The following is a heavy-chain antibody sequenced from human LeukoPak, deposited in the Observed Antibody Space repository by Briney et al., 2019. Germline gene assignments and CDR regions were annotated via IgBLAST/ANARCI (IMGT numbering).Heavy chain of an antibody. CDR2: ISAYNGNT. J-gene: IGHJ3*02. D-gene: IGHD2-2*01. CDR1: GYTFTSYG. CDR3: ARGRERSRHQPKRVIRSDAFDI. Sequence: ASVKVSCKASGYTFTSYGISWVRQAPGQGLEWMGWISAYNGNTNYAQKLQGRVTMTTDTSTSTAYMELRSLRSDDTAVYYCARGRERSRHQPKRVIRSDAFDIWGQGTMVTVSS. V-gene: IGHV1-18*01.